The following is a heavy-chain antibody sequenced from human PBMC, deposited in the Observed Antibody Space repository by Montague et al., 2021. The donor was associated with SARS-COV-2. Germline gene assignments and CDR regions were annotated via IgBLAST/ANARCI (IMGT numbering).Heavy chain of an antibody. CDR1: GGSFSGYY. CDR2: INHSGST. D-gene: IGHD3-3*01. Sequence: SETLSLTCAVYGGSFSGYYWSWIRQPPGKGLEWIGEINHSGSTNXNPSLKSRVTISVDTSKNQFSLKLSSVTAADTAVYYCARTYTYYDCWSGYPWDYYMDVWGKGTPVTVSS. J-gene: IGHJ6*03. V-gene: IGHV4-34*01. CDR3: ARTYTYYDCWSGYPWDYYMDV.